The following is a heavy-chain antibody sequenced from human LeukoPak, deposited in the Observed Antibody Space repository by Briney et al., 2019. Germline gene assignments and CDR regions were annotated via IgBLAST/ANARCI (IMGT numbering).Heavy chain of an antibody. D-gene: IGHD3-22*01. Sequence: ASVKVSCKASGYTFTSYGISWVRQAPGQGLEWMGWISAYNGNTNYAQKLQGRVTMTTDTSTSTAYMELRSLRSDDTAVYYCARAFTYYYDSSGLRGAFDIWGQGTMVTVSS. CDR1: GYTFTSYG. J-gene: IGHJ3*02. V-gene: IGHV1-18*01. CDR2: ISAYNGNT. CDR3: ARAFTYYYDSSGLRGAFDI.